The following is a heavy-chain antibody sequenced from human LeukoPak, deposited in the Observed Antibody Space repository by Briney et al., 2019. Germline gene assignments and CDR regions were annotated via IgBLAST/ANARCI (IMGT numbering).Heavy chain of an antibody. J-gene: IGHJ4*02. CDR3: AGAGTSGY. CDR1: GFTFDDYA. V-gene: IGHV3-9*01. D-gene: IGHD6-19*01. CDR2: ISWNSGSI. Sequence: GGSLRLSCAASGFTFDDYAMHWVRQAPGKGLEWVSGISWNSGSIGYADSVKGRFTISRDNAKNSLYLQMNSLRAEDTALYYCAGAGTSGYWGQGTLLTVSS.